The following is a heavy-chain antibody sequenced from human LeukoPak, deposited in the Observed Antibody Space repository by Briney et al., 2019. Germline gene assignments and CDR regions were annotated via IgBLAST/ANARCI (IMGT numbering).Heavy chain of an antibody. CDR1: GFTFSSYE. J-gene: IGHJ5*02. CDR3: AKDEGESGTIFGVQPNWFDP. CDR2: ISSSGSTI. D-gene: IGHD3-3*01. V-gene: IGHV3-48*03. Sequence: GGSLRLSCAASGFTFSSYEMNWVRQAPGKGLEWVSYISSSGSTIYYADSVKGRFTISRDNAKNSLYLQMNSLRAEDTAVYYCAKDEGESGTIFGVQPNWFDPWGQGTLVTASS.